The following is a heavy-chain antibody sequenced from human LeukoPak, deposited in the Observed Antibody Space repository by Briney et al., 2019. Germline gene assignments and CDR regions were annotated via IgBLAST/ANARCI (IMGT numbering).Heavy chain of an antibody. V-gene: IGHV3-9*01. D-gene: IGHD2-15*01. CDR3: AKDCIRYCSGGSCSHFDY. CDR1: GFTFDDYA. CDR2: MSGNSGSI. J-gene: IGHJ4*02. Sequence: GGSPRLSCAASGFTFDDYAMHLVRQAAGKGLEWVSGMSGNSGSIGYADSVKGRFTISRDNAKNSLYLQMNSLRAEDTALYYCAKDCIRYCSGGSCSHFDYWGQGTLVTVSS.